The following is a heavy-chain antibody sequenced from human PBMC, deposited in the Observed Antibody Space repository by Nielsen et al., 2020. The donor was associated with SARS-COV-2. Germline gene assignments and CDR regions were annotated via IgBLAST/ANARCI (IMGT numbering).Heavy chain of an antibody. Sequence: SLKISCAASGFTFSSYGMHWVRQAPGKGLEWVAVIWYDGSNKYYADSVKGRFTISRDNSKNTLYLQMNSLRAEDTAVYYCARQWGSFDYWGQGTLVTVSS. CDR3: ARQWGSFDY. CDR1: GFTFSSYG. J-gene: IGHJ4*02. D-gene: IGHD6-19*01. V-gene: IGHV3-33*08. CDR2: IWYDGSNK.